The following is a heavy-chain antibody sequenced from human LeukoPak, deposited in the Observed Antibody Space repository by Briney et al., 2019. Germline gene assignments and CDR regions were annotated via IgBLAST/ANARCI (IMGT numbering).Heavy chain of an antibody. J-gene: IGHJ5*02. D-gene: IGHD3-22*01. CDR3: AKDYYYDSSGPNWFDP. CDR2: ISGSGGST. Sequence: GGSLRPSCAASGLTFSSYAMSWVRQAPGKGLDWVSAISGSGGSTYYADSVKGRFTISRDNSKNTLYLQMNSLRAEDTAVYYCAKDYYYDSSGPNWFDPWGQGTLVTVSS. CDR1: GLTFSSYA. V-gene: IGHV3-23*01.